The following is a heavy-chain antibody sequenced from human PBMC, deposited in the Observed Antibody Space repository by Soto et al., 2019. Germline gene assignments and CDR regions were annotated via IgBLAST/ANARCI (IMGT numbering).Heavy chain of an antibody. CDR1: GFTFSSYW. V-gene: IGHV3-7*03. D-gene: IGHD2-8*02. CDR3: VESGGAADY. CDR2: IRKDGSEK. J-gene: IGHJ4*02. Sequence: EVQLVESGGGFVQPGGSLRLSCAASGFTFSSYWMGWVRQSPGKGLEWVANIRKDGSEKNYVDSVKGRFTISRDNTKNSLYLQMNSLTAEDTAVYYCVESGGAADYWGQGTLVTVSS.